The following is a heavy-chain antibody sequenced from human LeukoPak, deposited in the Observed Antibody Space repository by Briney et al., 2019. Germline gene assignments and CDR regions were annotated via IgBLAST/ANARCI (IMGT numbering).Heavy chain of an antibody. D-gene: IGHD3-22*01. J-gene: IGHJ4*02. CDR3: ARDSYDSSGYSGSFDY. V-gene: IGHV3-21*01. Sequence: GGSLRLSCAASGFTFSSYSMNWVRQAPGKGLEWVSSISSSSSYIYYADSVKGRFTISRDNAKNSLYLQMNSLRAEDTAVYYCARDSYDSSGYSGSFDYWGQGTLVTVSS. CDR1: GFTFSSYS. CDR2: ISSSSSYI.